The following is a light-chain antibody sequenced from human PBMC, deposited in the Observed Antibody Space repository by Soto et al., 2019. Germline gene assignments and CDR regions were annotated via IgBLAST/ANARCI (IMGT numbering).Light chain of an antibody. CDR3: RSYTSSSTVV. V-gene: IGLV2-14*01. CDR1: SSDVGGYNY. Sequence: QSALTQPASVSGSPGQSNTISCTGTSSDVGGYNYVSWYQQHPGKAPKLMIYDVSNRPSGVSNRFSGSKSGKTASLTISGLQAEDEADYYCRSYTSSSTVVFGGGTKLTVL. CDR2: DVS. J-gene: IGLJ2*01.